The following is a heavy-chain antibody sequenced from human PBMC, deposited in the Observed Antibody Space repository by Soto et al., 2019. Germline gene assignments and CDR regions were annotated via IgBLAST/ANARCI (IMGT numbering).Heavy chain of an antibody. CDR2: INPNSGGT. CDR3: ARDTGGLYYFDY. V-gene: IGHV1-2*02. D-gene: IGHD3-10*01. J-gene: IGHJ4*02. CDR1: GYTFTGYY. Sequence: ASVKVSCKASGYTFTGYYMHWVRQAPGQGLEWMGWINPNSGGTNYAQKFQGGVTMTRDTSISTAYMELSRLRSDDTAVYYCARDTGGLYYFDYWGQGTLVTVSS.